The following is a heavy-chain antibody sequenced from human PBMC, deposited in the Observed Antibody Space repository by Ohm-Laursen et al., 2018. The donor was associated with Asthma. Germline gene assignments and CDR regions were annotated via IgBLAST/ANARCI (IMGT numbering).Heavy chain of an antibody. CDR3: ARLVGYCSSSSCQDY. D-gene: IGHD2-2*01. J-gene: IGHJ4*02. CDR2: IYYSGST. Sequence: SDTLSLTCTVSGGSISSGGYYWSWIRQPPGKGLEWIGYIYYSGSTSYNPSLKSRVTISVDTSKNQFSLKLSSVTAADTAVYYCARLVGYCSSSSCQDYWGQGTLVTVSS. V-gene: IGHV4-61*08. CDR1: GGSISSGGYY.